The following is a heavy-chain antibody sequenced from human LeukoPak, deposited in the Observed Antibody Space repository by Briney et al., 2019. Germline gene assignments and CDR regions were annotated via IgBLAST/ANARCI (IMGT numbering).Heavy chain of an antibody. J-gene: IGHJ4*02. V-gene: IGHV3-23*01. CDR1: GFTFSSYA. CDR2: ISGSGGST. Sequence: GGSLRLSCAASGFTFSSYAMSWVRQAPGKGLEWVSAISGSGGSTYYADSVKGRFTISRDNSKNTLYLQMNSLKTEDTAVYYCARYFGESGSQYYFDYWGQGTLVTVSS. D-gene: IGHD3-9*01. CDR3: ARYFGESGSQYYFDY.